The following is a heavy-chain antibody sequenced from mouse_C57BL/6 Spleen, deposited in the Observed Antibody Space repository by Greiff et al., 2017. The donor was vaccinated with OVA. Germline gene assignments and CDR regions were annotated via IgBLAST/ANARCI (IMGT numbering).Heavy chain of an antibody. CDR1: GYTFTSYW. CDR2: IDPSDSET. CDR3: AREDYYGSSWNYYAMDY. V-gene: IGHV1-52*01. Sequence: QVQLKESGAELVRPGSSVKLSCKASGYTFTSYWMHWVKQRPIQGLEWIGNIDPSDSETHYNQKFKDKATLTVDKSSSTAYMQLSSLTSEDSAVYYCAREDYYGSSWNYYAMDYWGQGTSVTVSS. D-gene: IGHD1-1*01. J-gene: IGHJ4*01.